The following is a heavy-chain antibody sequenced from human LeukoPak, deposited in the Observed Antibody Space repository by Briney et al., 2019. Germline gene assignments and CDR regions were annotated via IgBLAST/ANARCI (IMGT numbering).Heavy chain of an antibody. CDR2: IYSSGST. V-gene: IGHV4-4*09. Sequence: SETLSLTCTVSGGSISSYYWSWIRQPPGQGLEWIGFIYSSGSTTYNPSLKSRVAISVDTSKNQFSLRLSSVTAADTAVYYCARTMYYYDSSGYILDYWGQGTLVTVSS. CDR1: GGSISSYY. CDR3: ARTMYYYDSSGYILDY. J-gene: IGHJ4*02. D-gene: IGHD3-22*01.